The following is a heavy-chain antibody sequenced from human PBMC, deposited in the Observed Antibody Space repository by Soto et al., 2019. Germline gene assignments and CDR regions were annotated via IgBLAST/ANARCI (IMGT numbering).Heavy chain of an antibody. D-gene: IGHD2-15*01. J-gene: IGHJ4*02. CDR2: IYYSGST. CDR3: VRDYSECSGGTCYSGLDY. CDR1: GGSISSGGYY. V-gene: IGHV4-31*03. Sequence: SETLSLTCTVSGGSISSGGYYWSWIRQHPGKGLEWIGYIYYSGSTYYNPSLKSRVTISVDTSKNQFSLKLSSVTAADTAVYHCVRDYSECSGGTCYSGLDYWGQAKLVNVSS.